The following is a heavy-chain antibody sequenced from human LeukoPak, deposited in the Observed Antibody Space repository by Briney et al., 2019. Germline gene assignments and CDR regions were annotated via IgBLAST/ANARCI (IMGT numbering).Heavy chain of an antibody. CDR1: GFTFSTYW. CDR3: SRDGLDYYGSGSYRGFDY. CDR2: IRTKDFGGTT. Sequence: GGSLRLSCAASGFTFSTYWMTWVRQAPGKGLEYIGFIRTKDFGGTTEYAASVKGRFTISRDDSKSIAYLQIHSLKSEDTAVYYCSRDGLDYYGSGSYRGFDYWGQGTLVTVSS. D-gene: IGHD3-10*01. V-gene: IGHV3-49*04. J-gene: IGHJ4*02.